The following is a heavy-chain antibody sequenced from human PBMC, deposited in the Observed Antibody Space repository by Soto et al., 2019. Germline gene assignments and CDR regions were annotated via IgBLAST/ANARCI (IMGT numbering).Heavy chain of an antibody. CDR1: GFTFSTYW. D-gene: IGHD3-10*01. CDR2: INYDGSST. J-gene: IGHJ4*02. V-gene: IGHV3-74*01. CDR3: TRGPRPTSVGTGAY. Sequence: GESLRLSCAASGFTFSTYWMHWIRQAPGKGLVWVSRINYDGSSTDYADSVKGRFTISRDNAKNTLYLQMNTLTAEDTAVYYCTRGPRPTSVGTGAYWGQGTLVTVSS.